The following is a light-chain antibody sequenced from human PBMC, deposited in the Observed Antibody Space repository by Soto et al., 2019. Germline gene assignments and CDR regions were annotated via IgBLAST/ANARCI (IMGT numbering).Light chain of an antibody. CDR1: QSVSNNY. CDR3: QQRYNWPIT. Sequence: EIVLTQSPGTLSLSPGERATLSCRASQSVSNNYLAWYHQKPGQAPRLLIYDASNRATAIPARFSGSGSGTDFTLTISSLEPEDFAVYYCQQRYNWPITFGQGTRLEIK. J-gene: IGKJ5*01. CDR2: DAS. V-gene: IGKV3-11*01.